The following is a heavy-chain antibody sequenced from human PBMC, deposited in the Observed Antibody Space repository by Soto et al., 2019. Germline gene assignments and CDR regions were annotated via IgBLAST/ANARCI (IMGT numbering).Heavy chain of an antibody. D-gene: IGHD2-15*01. J-gene: IGHJ1*01. Sequence: QVQLVQSGAEVKKPGASVKVSCKTSGYIFTAYSMHWVRQAPGQGLEWMGVVNPSGGSAHYAQSFEGRVPLTRDTSTSTFYMELSSLRSEDTAVYYCAREENCRGGTCYSEYFHLWGQGTLVTDSS. CDR2: VNPSGGSA. V-gene: IGHV1-46*01. CDR1: GYIFTAYS. CDR3: AREENCRGGTCYSEYFHL.